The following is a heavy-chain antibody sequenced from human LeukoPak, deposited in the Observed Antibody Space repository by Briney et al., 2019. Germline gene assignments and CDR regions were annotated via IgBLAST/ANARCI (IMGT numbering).Heavy chain of an antibody. CDR1: GDIVSSNSAA. V-gene: IGHV6-1*01. D-gene: IGHD4-17*01. CDR2: IFYRSNWFS. Sequence: SQTLSLTCAISGDIVSSNSAAWNWIRQSPSRGLEWLGRIFYRSNWFSDYAVSVRSRITINPDTSKNQFSLQLNSVTPEDTAVYYCARGNYGALSYWGQGTLVTVSS. CDR3: ARGNYGALSY. J-gene: IGHJ4*02.